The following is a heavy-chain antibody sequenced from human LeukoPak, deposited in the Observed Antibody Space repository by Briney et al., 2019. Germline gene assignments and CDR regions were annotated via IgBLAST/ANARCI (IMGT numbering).Heavy chain of an antibody. J-gene: IGHJ4*02. Sequence: GGSLRLSCAASGFTFSSYSMNWVRQAPGEGLEWVSSISSSSSYIYYADSVKGRFTISRDNAKNTLYLQMNSLRAEDTAVYYCVRMYYHDSSSYYWAPDYWGQGTLVTVSS. CDR3: VRMYYHDSSSYYWAPDY. CDR2: ISSSSSYI. V-gene: IGHV3-21*01. CDR1: GFTFSSYS. D-gene: IGHD3-22*01.